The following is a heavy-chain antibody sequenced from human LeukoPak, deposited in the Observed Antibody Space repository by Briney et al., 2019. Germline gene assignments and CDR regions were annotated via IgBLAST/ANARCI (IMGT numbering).Heavy chain of an antibody. J-gene: IGHJ4*02. Sequence: PSETLSLTCTVSGGSISSYYWSWIRQPAGKGLEWIGRIYTSGSTNYNPSLKSRVTMSVDTSKNQFSLKLSSVTAADTAVYYCARQAPHWTGSYETYYFDYWGQGTLVTVSS. CDR2: IYTSGST. V-gene: IGHV4-4*07. CDR1: GGSISSYY. CDR3: ARQAPHWTGSYETYYFDY. D-gene: IGHD3-10*01.